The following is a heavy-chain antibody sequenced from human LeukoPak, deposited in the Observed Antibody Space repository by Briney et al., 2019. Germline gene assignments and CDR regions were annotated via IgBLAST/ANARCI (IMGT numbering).Heavy chain of an antibody. CDR1: GYSFTSYY. J-gene: IGHJ1*01. V-gene: IGHV1-2*02. CDR2: INPNSGDT. D-gene: IGHD1-26*01. CDR3: ARGYSGTYYGLGR. Sequence: GASVKVSCKASGYSFTSYYIHWVRQAPGHGLGWMAWINPNSGDTNYAQGFQDRVTMTRDTSISTAYMDLNRLTSDDTAVYFCARGYSGTYYGLGRWGQGTLVTVSS.